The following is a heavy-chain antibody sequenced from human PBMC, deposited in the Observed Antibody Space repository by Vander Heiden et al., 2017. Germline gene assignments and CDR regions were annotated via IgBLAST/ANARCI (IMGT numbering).Heavy chain of an antibody. CDR3: ARVSMIVVVLDY. CDR1: GFTVSSNC. V-gene: IGHV3-53*01. CDR2: IYSGGST. D-gene: IGHD3-22*01. J-gene: IGHJ4*02. Sequence: EVQLVESGGGLIQPGGSVSSSCAASGFTVSSNCMSWVRQAPGKGLEWVSVIYSGGSTYYADSVKGRFTISRDNSKNTLYLQMNSLRAEATAGYYCARVSMIVVVLDYWGQGTLVTVSS.